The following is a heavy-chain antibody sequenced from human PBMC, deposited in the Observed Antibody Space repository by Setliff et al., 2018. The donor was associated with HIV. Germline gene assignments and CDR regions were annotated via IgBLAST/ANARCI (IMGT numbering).Heavy chain of an antibody. Sequence: SETLSLTCTVSGDSISSYYWSWIRQPPGKGLEWIGYIYTSGITDYNPSLKSRVTISGDTSKNQFSLKLSSVTAADTAVYYCARDRRGHYYGSGSCYMDVWGTGTTVTVSS. CDR1: GDSISSYY. J-gene: IGHJ6*03. D-gene: IGHD3-10*01. CDR2: IYTSGIT. V-gene: IGHV4-4*08. CDR3: ARDRRGHYYGSGSCYMDV.